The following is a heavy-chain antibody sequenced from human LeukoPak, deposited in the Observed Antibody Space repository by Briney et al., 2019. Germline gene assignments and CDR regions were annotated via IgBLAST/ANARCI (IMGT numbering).Heavy chain of an antibody. CDR3: ARGALVRGVIITKYYYYYGMDV. CDR1: GGTFSSYA. J-gene: IGHJ6*02. Sequence: ASVKVSCKAFGGTFSSYAISWVRQAPGQGLEWMGGIIPIFGTANYAQKFQGRVTITADESTSTAYMELSSLRSEDTAVYYCARGALVRGVIITKYYYYYGMDVWGQGTTVTVSS. V-gene: IGHV1-69*13. CDR2: IIPIFGTA. D-gene: IGHD3-10*01.